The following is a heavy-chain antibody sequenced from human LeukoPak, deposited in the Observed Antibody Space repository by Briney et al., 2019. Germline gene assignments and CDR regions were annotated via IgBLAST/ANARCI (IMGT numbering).Heavy chain of an antibody. D-gene: IGHD3-3*01. Sequence: PGGSLRLSCAASGFTFSDYYMSWIRQAPGKGLEWVSYISSSGSTIYYADSVKGRFTIPRDNAKNSLYLQMNSLRAEDTAVYYCARVYYDFWSGYSNNFDYWGQGTLVTVSS. CDR1: GFTFSDYY. CDR3: ARVYYDFWSGYSNNFDY. V-gene: IGHV3-11*04. J-gene: IGHJ4*02. CDR2: ISSSGSTI.